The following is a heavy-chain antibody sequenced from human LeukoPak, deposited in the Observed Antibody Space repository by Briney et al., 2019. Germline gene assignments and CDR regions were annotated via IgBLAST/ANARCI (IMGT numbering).Heavy chain of an antibody. V-gene: IGHV3-11*01. CDR2: ISSSGSTI. D-gene: IGHD2-2*01. J-gene: IGHJ6*02. CDR1: GFTFSDYY. CDR3: ARATPQYQLPQDYGMDV. Sequence: GGSLTLSCAASGFTFSDYYVSWIRQAPGKGLKWVSYISSSGSTIYYADSVKGRFTISRDNANNSLYLQMNSLRAEDTAVYYCARATPQYQLPQDYGMDVWGQGTTVTVSS.